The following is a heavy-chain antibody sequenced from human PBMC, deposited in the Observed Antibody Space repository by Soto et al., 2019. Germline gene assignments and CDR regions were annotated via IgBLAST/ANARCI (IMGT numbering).Heavy chain of an antibody. CDR1: GGSISSSNW. J-gene: IGHJ3*02. Sequence: QVQLQESGPGLVKPSGTLSLTCAVSGGSISSSNWWSWVRQPPGKGLGWIGEIYHSGSTNYNPSLKSRVTISVDKSKNQFSLKLSSVTAADTAVYYCARRGYYDISGSNDAFDIWGQGTMVTVSS. CDR2: IYHSGST. D-gene: IGHD3-22*01. V-gene: IGHV4-4*02. CDR3: ARRGYYDISGSNDAFDI.